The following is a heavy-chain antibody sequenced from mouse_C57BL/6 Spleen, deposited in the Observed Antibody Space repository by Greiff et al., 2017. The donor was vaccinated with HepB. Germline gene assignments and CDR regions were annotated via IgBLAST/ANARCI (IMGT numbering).Heavy chain of an antibody. D-gene: IGHD2-5*01. V-gene: IGHV1-69*01. Sequence: VQLQQPGAELVMPGASVKLSCKASGYTFTSYWMHWVKQRPGQGLEWIGEIDPSDSYTNYNQKFKGKSTLTVDKSSSTAYMQLSSLTSEDSAVYYCARRGYYSKYFDYWGQGTTLTVSS. CDR3: ARRGYYSKYFDY. CDR2: IDPSDSYT. J-gene: IGHJ2*01. CDR1: GYTFTSYW.